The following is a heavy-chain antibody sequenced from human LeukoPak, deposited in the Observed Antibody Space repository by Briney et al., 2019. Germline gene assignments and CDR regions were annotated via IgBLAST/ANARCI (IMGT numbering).Heavy chain of an antibody. D-gene: IGHD2-15*01. J-gene: IGHJ4*02. CDR1: GYTFTNYG. CDR2: ISAYNGNT. V-gene: IGHV1-18*01. Sequence: ASVKVSCKASGYTFTNYGISWVRQAPGQGLEWLGWISAYNGNTNYAQKFQDRITMTTDTSTSTACMELSSLRSEDTAVYYCARAENGQEVVVNWGQGTLVTVSS. CDR3: ARAENGQEVVVN.